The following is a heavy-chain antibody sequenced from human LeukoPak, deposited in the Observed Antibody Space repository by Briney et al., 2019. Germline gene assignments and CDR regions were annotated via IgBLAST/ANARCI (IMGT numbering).Heavy chain of an antibody. J-gene: IGHJ5*02. D-gene: IGHD2-15*01. V-gene: IGHV4-30-2*01. CDR2: IYHSGST. Sequence: SETLSLTCAVYGGSISSGGYSWSWIRQPPGKGLEWIWYIYHSGSTYYNPSLKSRVTISVDRSKNQFSLKLSSVTAADTAVYYCARGRLYCSGGSCYSCWFDPWGQGTLVTVSS. CDR1: GGSISSGGYS. CDR3: ARGRLYCSGGSCYSCWFDP.